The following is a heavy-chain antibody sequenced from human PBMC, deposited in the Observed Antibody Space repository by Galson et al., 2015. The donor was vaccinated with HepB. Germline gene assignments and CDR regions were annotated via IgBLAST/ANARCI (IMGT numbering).Heavy chain of an antibody. J-gene: IGHJ4*02. CDR2: IGGRSSTM. Sequence: SLRLSCAASGFTLSTYSVIWVRQAPGTGLEWVSYIGGRSSTMYYADSVKGRFTISRDTAKNSLYLQMNSLRAEDTAVYYCARMRGGYDTSALDSWGQGTLVTVSS. D-gene: IGHD3-22*01. V-gene: IGHV3-48*04. CDR3: ARMRGGYDTSALDS. CDR1: GFTLSTYS.